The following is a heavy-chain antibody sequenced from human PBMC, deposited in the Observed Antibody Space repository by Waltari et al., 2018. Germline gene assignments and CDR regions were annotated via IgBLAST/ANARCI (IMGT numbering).Heavy chain of an antibody. CDR1: GGSFSGYY. CDR3: AREMADCSGGTCYSRDFDY. CDR2: INHTGST. J-gene: IGHJ4*02. Sequence: QVQLQQWGAGLLKPSETLSLTCAVYGGSFSGYYWSWIRQPPGKGLKWIGEINHTGSTKFNPSLKRRVTISLDRSKNQFSLQLSSVTAADTAVYYCAREMADCSGGTCYSRDFDYWGQGTLVTVSS. D-gene: IGHD2-15*01. V-gene: IGHV4-34*01.